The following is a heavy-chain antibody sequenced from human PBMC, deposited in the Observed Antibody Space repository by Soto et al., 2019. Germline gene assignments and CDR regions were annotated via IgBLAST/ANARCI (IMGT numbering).Heavy chain of an antibody. J-gene: IGHJ4*02. CDR3: ARVVVGSGWLFDYFDC. CDR2: IYYSGST. V-gene: IGHV4-61*01. CDR1: GGSVNSGSHY. D-gene: IGHD6-19*01. Sequence: PSETLSLTCTVSGGSVNSGSHYWSWIRQPPGKGLEWIGNIYYSGSTNYNASLKSRVTISVDTSKSQFSLKLNSVTAADTAVYYCARVVVGSGWLFDYFDCRGQGTLVTVSS.